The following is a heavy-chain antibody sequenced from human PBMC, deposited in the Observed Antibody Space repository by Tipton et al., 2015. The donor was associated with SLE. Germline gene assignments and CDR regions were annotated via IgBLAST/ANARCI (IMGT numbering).Heavy chain of an antibody. CDR2: IYYSGST. CDR3: ARDLGGSGGSRGGY. V-gene: IGHV4-59*01. Sequence: TLSLTCTVSGGSISSYYWSWIRQPPGKGLEWIGYIYYSGSTNYNPSLKSRVTISVDTSKNQFSLKLSSVTAADTAVYYCARDLGGSGGSRGGYWGQGTLVTVSS. J-gene: IGHJ4*02. D-gene: IGHD2-15*01. CDR1: GGSISSYY.